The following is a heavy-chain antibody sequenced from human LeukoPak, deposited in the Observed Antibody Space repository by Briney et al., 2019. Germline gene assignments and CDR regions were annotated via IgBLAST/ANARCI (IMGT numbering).Heavy chain of an antibody. J-gene: IGHJ4*02. D-gene: IGHD1-1*01. V-gene: IGHV3-30*18. CDR2: ISYDGSNK. CDR3: AKDRFPNDGNWDFDY. CDR1: GFTFSSYG. Sequence: GGSLRLSCAASGFTFSSYGMHWVRQAPGKGLEWVAVISYDGSNKYYADSVKGRFTISRDNSKSTLYLQMNSLRAEDTAVYYCAKDRFPNDGNWDFDYWGQGTLVTVSS.